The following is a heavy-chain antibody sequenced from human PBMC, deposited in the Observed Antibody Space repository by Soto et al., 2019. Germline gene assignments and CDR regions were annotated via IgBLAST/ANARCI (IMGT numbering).Heavy chain of an antibody. CDR2: IYYSGST. Sequence: ASETLSLTCTVSGGSISSYYWSWIRQPPGKGLEWIGYIYYSGSTNYNPSLKSRVTISVDTSKNQFSLKLSSVTAADTAVYYCARDSGFPSWFDPWGQGTLVTVSS. CDR3: ARDSGFPSWFDP. D-gene: IGHD3-10*01. V-gene: IGHV4-59*01. J-gene: IGHJ5*02. CDR1: GGSISSYY.